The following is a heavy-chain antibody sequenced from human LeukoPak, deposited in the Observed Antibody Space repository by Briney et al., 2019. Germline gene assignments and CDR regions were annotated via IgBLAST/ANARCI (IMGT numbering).Heavy chain of an antibody. V-gene: IGHV1-18*01. CDR2: ISAYNGNT. Sequence: ASVKVSCKASGYTFTNYGVSWVRQAPGQGLEWMGWISAYNGNTNYAQKLQGRVTMTTDTSTSTAYMELRSLRSDDTAVYYCARDPNGYSSSSFDYWGQGTLVTVSS. D-gene: IGHD6-13*01. J-gene: IGHJ4*02. CDR3: ARDPNGYSSSSFDY. CDR1: GYTFTNYG.